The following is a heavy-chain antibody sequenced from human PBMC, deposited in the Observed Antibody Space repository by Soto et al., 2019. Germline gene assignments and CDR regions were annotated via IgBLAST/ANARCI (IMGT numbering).Heavy chain of an antibody. CDR3: AGGSVVVPARNYSANWFDP. J-gene: IGHJ5*02. CDR2: ISAYNGNT. Sequence: QVQLVQSGAEVKKPGASVKVSCKASGYTFTSYGISWVRQAPGQGLEWMGWISAYNGNTNYAQKLQGRVTMTTDTSTSRAYMEVRSLRSDETAVYYCAGGSVVVPARNYSANWFDPWGQGTLVTVSS. CDR1: GYTFTSYG. V-gene: IGHV1-18*04. D-gene: IGHD2-2*01.